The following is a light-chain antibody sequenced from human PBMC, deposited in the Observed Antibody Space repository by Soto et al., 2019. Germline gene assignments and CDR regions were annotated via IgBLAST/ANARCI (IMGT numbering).Light chain of an antibody. CDR2: AAS. CDR3: QQSDSTPPWT. V-gene: IGKV1-39*01. Sequence: DIQKNQSPYSVSASVGDRVTITCRPSQSISSYLNWYQQKPGKAPKLLIYAASSLQSGVPSRFSGSGSGTDFTLTISSLQPEDFATYYCQQSDSTPPWTFGQGTKVDIK. J-gene: IGKJ1*01. CDR1: QSISSY.